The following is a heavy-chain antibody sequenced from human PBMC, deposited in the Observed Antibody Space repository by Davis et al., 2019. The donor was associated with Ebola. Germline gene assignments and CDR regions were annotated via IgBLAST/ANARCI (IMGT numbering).Heavy chain of an antibody. J-gene: IGHJ6*02. CDR1: GFTFSSYW. V-gene: IGHV3-7*03. CDR2: IKQDGSEK. D-gene: IGHD3-3*01. CDR3: ARDNWDDFWSGETLWGYYYYGMDV. Sequence: GESLKISCAASGFTFSSYWMSWVRQAPGKGLEWVANIKQDGSEKYYVASVKGRFTISRDNSKNSLYLQMNSLRAEDTAVYYCARDNWDDFWSGETLWGYYYYGMDVWGQGTTVTVSS.